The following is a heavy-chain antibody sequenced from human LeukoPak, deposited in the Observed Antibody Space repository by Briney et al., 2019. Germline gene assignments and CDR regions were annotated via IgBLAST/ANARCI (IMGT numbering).Heavy chain of an antibody. J-gene: IGHJ4*02. CDR2: IYTSGST. V-gene: IGHV4-4*07. Sequence: SETLSLTCTVSGDSISTYYWSWIRQPAGKGLEWIGRIYTSGSTKYNPSLKSRVTISVDTSKNQFSLKLSSVTAADTAVYYCAASQLWYSSGWYYFDYWGQGTLVTVSS. D-gene: IGHD6-19*01. CDR3: AASQLWYSSGWYYFDY. CDR1: GDSISTYY.